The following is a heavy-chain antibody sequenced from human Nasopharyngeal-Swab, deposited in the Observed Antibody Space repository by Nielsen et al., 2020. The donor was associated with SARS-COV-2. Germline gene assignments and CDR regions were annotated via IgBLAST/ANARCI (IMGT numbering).Heavy chain of an antibody. Sequence: WIRQPPGKGLEWIGYIYYSGRTNYNPSLKSRVTISVDTSKNQFSLKLSSVTAADTAVYYCARDPGRGFDYWGQGTLVTRLL. V-gene: IGHV4-59*01. CDR3: ARDPGRGFDY. J-gene: IGHJ4*02. D-gene: IGHD3-10*01. CDR2: IYYSGRT.